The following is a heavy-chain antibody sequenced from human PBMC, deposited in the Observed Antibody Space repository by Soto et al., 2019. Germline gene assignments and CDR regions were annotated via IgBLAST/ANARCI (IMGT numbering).Heavy chain of an antibody. CDR2: IYYSGST. J-gene: IGHJ6*03. CDR3: ARLMGITIFGVVSDYYYMDV. D-gene: IGHD3-3*01. CDR1: GGSSSSYY. Sequence: PSETLSLTCTVSGGSSSSYYWSWIRQPPGKGLEWIGYIYYSGSTNYNPSLKSRVTISVDTSKNQFSLKLSSVTAADTAVYYCARLMGITIFGVVSDYYYMDVWGKGTTVTVSS. V-gene: IGHV4-59*01.